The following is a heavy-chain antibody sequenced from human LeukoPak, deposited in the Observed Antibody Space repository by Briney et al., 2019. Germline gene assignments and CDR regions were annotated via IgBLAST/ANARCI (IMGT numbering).Heavy chain of an antibody. CDR3: ARVGGSRSSFDY. D-gene: IGHD3-10*01. CDR1: GFTFSDYY. J-gene: IGHJ4*02. V-gene: IGHV3-23*01. CDR2: ISGSGGST. Sequence: PGGSLRLSCAASGFTFSDYYMSWIRQPPGKGLEWVSAISGSGGSTYYADSVKGRFTISRDNSKNTLYLQMNSLRAEDAAVYYCARVGGSRSSFDYWGQGTLVTVSP.